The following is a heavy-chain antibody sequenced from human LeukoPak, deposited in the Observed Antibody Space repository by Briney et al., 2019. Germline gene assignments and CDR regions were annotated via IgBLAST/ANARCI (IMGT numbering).Heavy chain of an antibody. CDR2: IIPIFGTA. CDR1: GGTFSSYA. V-gene: IGHV1-69*01. J-gene: IGHJ4*02. CDR3: ARLGVATTVDY. D-gene: IGHD5-12*01. Sequence: GPSVKVSCKASGGTFSSYAISWVRQAPGRGLEWMGGIIPIFGTANYAQKFQGRVTITADESTSTAYMELSSLRSEDTAVYYCARLGVATTVDYWGQGTLVTVSS.